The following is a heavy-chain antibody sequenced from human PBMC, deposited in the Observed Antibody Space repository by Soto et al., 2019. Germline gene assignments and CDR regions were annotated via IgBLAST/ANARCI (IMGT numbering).Heavy chain of an antibody. J-gene: IGHJ4*02. D-gene: IGHD2-2*01. CDR2: ISYDGTNH. V-gene: IGHV3-30*03. CDR3: ASDTKTGVVVPGAPKY. CDR1: RFTFSNYG. Sequence: QVQLVESGGGVVQPGGSLTLSCAASRFTFSNYGMHWVRQAPGEGLEWVAVISYDGTNHYYADSVRGRFTLSKDNSKKTLYLHMDRLTSDDTAVYYCASDTKTGVVVPGAPKYWGQGTLVAVSS.